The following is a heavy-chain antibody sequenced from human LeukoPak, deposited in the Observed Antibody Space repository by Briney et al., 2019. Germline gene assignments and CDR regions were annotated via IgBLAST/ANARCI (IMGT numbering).Heavy chain of an antibody. CDR3: ASSGEVGSWYTVDY. J-gene: IGHJ4*02. CDR2: ISAYNGNT. CDR1: RYTFISYG. Sequence: ASVNVSFKASRYTFISYGISWVRQAPGQGLEWMGWISAYNGNTNYAQKLQGRVTMTTDTSTSTAYMELRSLRSDDTAVYYCASSGEVGSWYTVDYWGQGTLVTVSS. V-gene: IGHV1-18*01. D-gene: IGHD6-13*01.